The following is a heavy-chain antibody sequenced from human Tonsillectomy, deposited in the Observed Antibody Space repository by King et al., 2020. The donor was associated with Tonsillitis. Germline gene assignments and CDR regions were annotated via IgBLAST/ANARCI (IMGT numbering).Heavy chain of an antibody. CDR2: IYHSGNT. CDR1: GGSIRIDGYY. Sequence: LQLQESGPRLVKPSETLSLTCTVSGGSIRIDGYYWGWIRQPPGKGLEWIGSIYHSGNTYYNPSLESRVAISVDTSRNQFSLNLTSVTAADTAVYYCARSGWYSWFDPWVQGALVTVSS. J-gene: IGHJ5*02. D-gene: IGHD6-19*01. CDR3: ARSGWYSWFDP. V-gene: IGHV4-39*01.